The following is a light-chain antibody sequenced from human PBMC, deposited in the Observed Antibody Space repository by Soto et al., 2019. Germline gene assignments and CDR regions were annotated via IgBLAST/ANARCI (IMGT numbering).Light chain of an antibody. J-gene: IGKJ1*01. Sequence: EIVLTQSPGILSLSPGERATLSFRASQSVTSDYLAWYQQKPGQAPRLLFYGASTRATGIPDRFSGSGSGTDFTLTISRLEPEDFAVYYCHQYSNSLSTFGQGTKVDIK. CDR3: HQYSNSLST. CDR1: QSVTSDY. CDR2: GAS. V-gene: IGKV3-20*01.